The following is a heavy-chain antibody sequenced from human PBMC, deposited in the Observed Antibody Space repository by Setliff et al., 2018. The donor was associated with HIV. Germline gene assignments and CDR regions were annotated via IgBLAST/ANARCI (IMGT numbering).Heavy chain of an antibody. D-gene: IGHD3-3*01. Sequence: PSETLSLTCSVSDGSVSGYSWSWIRQPAGKGLEWIGRIYTSGTTNYNPSLKSRVTISVDTSKKKFSLKLTSVTAADTAVYFCAKGSGPPWFDPWGQGTLVTVSS. CDR3: AKGSGPPWFDP. V-gene: IGHV4-4*07. J-gene: IGHJ5*02. CDR2: IYTSGTT. CDR1: DGSVSGYS.